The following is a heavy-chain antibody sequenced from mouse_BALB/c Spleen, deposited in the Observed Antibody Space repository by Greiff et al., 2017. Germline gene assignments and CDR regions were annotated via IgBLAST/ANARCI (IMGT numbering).Heavy chain of an antibody. D-gene: IGHD4-1*01. CDR2: IYPYNGGT. V-gene: IGHV1S29*02. CDR3: ARRDWVFDY. J-gene: IGHJ2*01. Sequence: DVKLQESGPELVKPGASVKISCKASGYTFTDYNMHWVKQSHGKSLEWIGYIYPYNGGTGYNQKFKSKATLTVDNSSSTAYMELRSLTSEDSAVYYCARRDWVFDYWGQGTTLTVSS. CDR1: GYTFTDYN.